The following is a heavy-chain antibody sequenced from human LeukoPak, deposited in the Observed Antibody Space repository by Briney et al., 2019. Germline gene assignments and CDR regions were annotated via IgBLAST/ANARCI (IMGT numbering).Heavy chain of an antibody. CDR1: GYTFTGYF. V-gene: IGHV1-2*02. CDR3: ARVVVGAVVFAC. Sequence: SVKVSCKVSGYTFTGYFMQWERQAPGQGLEWMGWINPNSGDTNYEQKFQGRVTMTRDPSISTAYMELTRLRSDHTAVYYCARVVVGAVVFACWGQGTLVTVYS. D-gene: IGHD1-26*01. J-gene: IGHJ4*02. CDR2: INPNSGDT.